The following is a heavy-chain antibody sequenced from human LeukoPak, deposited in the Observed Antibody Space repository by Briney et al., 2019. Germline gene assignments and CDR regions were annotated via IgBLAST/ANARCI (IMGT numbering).Heavy chain of an antibody. V-gene: IGHV3-15*01. CDR2: VTTKGDGGAA. Sequence: TGGSLRLSCAASGITFTNAWLTWVRQAPGKGLEWVGRVTTKGDGGAADYAAPVKGRFTISRDDSTKTVYLQMNSLKTEDTAVYYCTTDRMIYATNWAVSWFDPWGQGTLVTVSS. CDR1: GITFTNAW. CDR3: TTDRMIYATNWAVSWFDP. J-gene: IGHJ5*02. D-gene: IGHD2-8*01.